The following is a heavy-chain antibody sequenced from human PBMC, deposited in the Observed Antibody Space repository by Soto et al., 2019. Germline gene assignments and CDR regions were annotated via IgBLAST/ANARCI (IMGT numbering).Heavy chain of an antibody. Sequence: QVQLIQSGAEVKKPGSSVKVSCKAYGGTFSRYAISWVRQAPGQGLEWMGGITPIFGTANYAQKFQGRVAITADESTRTSYMELRSLRSGDTAMYYCARGWGYDTSDYYYAYWGQGTLITVSS. D-gene: IGHD3-22*01. CDR3: ARGWGYDTSDYYYAY. CDR1: GGTFSRYA. V-gene: IGHV1-69*01. CDR2: ITPIFGTA. J-gene: IGHJ4*02.